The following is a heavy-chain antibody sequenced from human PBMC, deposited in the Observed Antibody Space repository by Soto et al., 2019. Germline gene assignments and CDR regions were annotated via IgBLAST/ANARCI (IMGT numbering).Heavy chain of an antibody. V-gene: IGHV3-9*01. CDR2: ITWDSSAR. CDR1: GFTFENYA. J-gene: IGHJ6*03. CDR3: LKDLGKCRSISCYLPPTDYDMDV. Sequence: ELQLVESGGGMVQSGRSLRLSCTASGFTFENYALNWVRQAPGRGLEWVSFITWDSSARRYADSVSGRFIISRHNNKNFLFLEMNSLSPEDTDVYYCLKDLGKCRSISCYLPPTDYDMDVWGKGTTVTVSS. D-gene: IGHD2-21*01.